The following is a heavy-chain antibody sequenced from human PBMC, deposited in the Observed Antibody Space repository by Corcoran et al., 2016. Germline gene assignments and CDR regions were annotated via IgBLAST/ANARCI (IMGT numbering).Heavy chain of an antibody. Sequence: QVQLQESGPGLVKPSETLSLTCTVSGGSISSYYWSWIRQPPGKGLEWIGYIYYSGSTNYNPPLKSRVTISVDTSKNQFSLKLSSVTAADTAVYYCARGARIAAAGTAYYYGMDVWGQGTTVTVSS. D-gene: IGHD6-13*01. CDR1: GGSISSYY. V-gene: IGHV4-59*01. CDR2: IYYSGST. CDR3: ARGARIAAAGTAYYYGMDV. J-gene: IGHJ6*02.